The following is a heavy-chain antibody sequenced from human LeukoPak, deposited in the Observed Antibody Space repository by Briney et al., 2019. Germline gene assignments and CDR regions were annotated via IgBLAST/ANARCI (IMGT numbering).Heavy chain of an antibody. CDR3: ARDRAVLRFLEWLLPFDY. CDR1: GFTFSNAW. D-gene: IGHD3-3*01. CDR2: IKQDGSEK. Sequence: GGSLRLSCATSGFTFSNAWMNWVRQAPGKGLEWVANIKQDGSEKYYVDSVKGRFTISRDNAKNSLYLQMNSLRAEDTAVYYCARDRAVLRFLEWLLPFDYWGQGTLVTVSS. J-gene: IGHJ4*02. V-gene: IGHV3-7*03.